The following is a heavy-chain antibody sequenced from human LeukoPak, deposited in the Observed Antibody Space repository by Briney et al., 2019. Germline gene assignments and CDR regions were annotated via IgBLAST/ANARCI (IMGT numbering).Heavy chain of an antibody. D-gene: IGHD6-13*01. CDR1: GYTFPSYG. J-gene: IGHJ4*02. V-gene: IGHV1-2*02. Sequence: ASVKVSCKASGYTFPSYGVSWVRQAPGQGLEWMGCINPNTGGTNYALKFQGRVTMTSDTSTTTAYMGLSSLSSDDTAVYFCSRSSAAAGAVGYWGQGTLVTVSS. CDR2: INPNTGGT. CDR3: SRSSAAAGAVGY.